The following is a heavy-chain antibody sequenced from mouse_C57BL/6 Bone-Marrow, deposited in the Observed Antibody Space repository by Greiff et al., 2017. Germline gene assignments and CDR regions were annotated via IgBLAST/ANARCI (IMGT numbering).Heavy chain of an antibody. J-gene: IGHJ2*01. CDR3: ARSGY. V-gene: IGHV1-76*01. Sequence: VMLVESGAELVRPGASVKLSCKASGYTFTDYYINWVKQRPGQGLEWIARIYPGSGNTYYNEKFKGKATLTAEKSSSTAYMQHSSLTSEDSAVYFCARSGYWGQGTTLTVSS. CDR1: GYTFTDYY. CDR2: IYPGSGNT.